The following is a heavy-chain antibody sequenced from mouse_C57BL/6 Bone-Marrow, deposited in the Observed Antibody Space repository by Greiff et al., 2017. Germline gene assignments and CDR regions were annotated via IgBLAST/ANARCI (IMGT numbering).Heavy chain of an antibody. Sequence: VQLQQSGPELVKPGASVKISCKASGYAFSSSWMNWVKQRPGKGLEWIGRIYPGDGDTNYNGKFKGKAKLTADKSSSTAYMQLSRLTSEDSAVYFCARALDGGLYFDGWGTGTTVTVSS. J-gene: IGHJ1*03. CDR3: ARALDGGLYFDG. D-gene: IGHD2-10*02. V-gene: IGHV1-82*01. CDR1: GYAFSSSW. CDR2: IYPGDGDT.